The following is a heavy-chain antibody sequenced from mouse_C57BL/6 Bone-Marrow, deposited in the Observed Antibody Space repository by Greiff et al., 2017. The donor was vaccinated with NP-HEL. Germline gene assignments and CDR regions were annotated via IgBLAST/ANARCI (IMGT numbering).Heavy chain of an antibody. J-gene: IGHJ3*01. Sequence: QVTLKESGPGILQSSQTLSLTCSFSGFSLSTSGMGVSWIRQPSGKGLEWLAHIYWDDDKRYNPSLKSRPSISKDTSRNQVFLKITSVDTADTATYYCARREEYYYGSSYGFAYWGQGTLVTVSS. D-gene: IGHD1-1*01. CDR1: GFSLSTSGMG. V-gene: IGHV8-12*01. CDR2: IYWDDDK. CDR3: ARREEYYYGSSYGFAY.